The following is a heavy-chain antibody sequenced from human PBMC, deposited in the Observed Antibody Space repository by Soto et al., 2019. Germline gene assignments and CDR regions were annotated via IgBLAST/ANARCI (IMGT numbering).Heavy chain of an antibody. CDR1: GFTFSSYA. J-gene: IGHJ4*02. Sequence: EVQLVESGGGLVQPGGSLRLSCAASGFTFSSYAMHWVRQAPGKGLEYVSAISSNGGSTYYANSVKGRFTISRDNSKNTLYLQMGSLRAEDMAVYYCARGRGYYFDYWCQGTLVTVSS. D-gene: IGHD3-10*01. CDR3: ARGRGYYFDY. CDR2: ISSNGGST. V-gene: IGHV3-64*01.